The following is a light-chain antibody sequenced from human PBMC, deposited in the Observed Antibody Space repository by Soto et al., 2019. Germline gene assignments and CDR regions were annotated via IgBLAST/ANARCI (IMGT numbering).Light chain of an antibody. J-gene: IGLJ1*01. CDR2: TDN. CDR3: AAWDDSLNGLYV. V-gene: IGLV1-44*01. Sequence: QSVLTQPHSASGTPGQRVTISCSGSSSNIGINTVNWYQQVPGTAPKLLIYTDNQRPSGVPDRFSGSKSSTSASLAISGLQSEDEADYYCAAWDDSLNGLYVFGTGTKVTVL. CDR1: SSNIGINT.